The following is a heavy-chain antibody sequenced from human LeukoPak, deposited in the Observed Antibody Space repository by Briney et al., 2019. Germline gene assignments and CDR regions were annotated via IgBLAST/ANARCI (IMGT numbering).Heavy chain of an antibody. CDR3: ANPYYYGSGSYSSASGP. CDR1: GFTFSKAW. CDR2: IKSKNDGGTT. J-gene: IGHJ5*02. V-gene: IGHV3-15*01. D-gene: IGHD3-10*01. Sequence: PGGSLRLSCAGSGFTFSKAWMSWVRQAPGKGLEWVGRIKSKNDGGTTDYAAPVKGRFTISRDDSKNTLYLQMNSLRAEDTAVYYCANPYYYGSGSYSSASGPWGQGTLVTVSS.